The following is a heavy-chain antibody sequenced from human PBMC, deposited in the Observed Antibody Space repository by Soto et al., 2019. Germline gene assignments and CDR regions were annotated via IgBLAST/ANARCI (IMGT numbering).Heavy chain of an antibody. CDR2: IWYDGSNK. V-gene: IGHV3-33*01. CDR3: ARDDVDGPEHYYYGMDV. CDR1: GFTFSSYG. Sequence: PGGSLRLSCAASGFTFSSYGMHWVRQAPCKGLEWVAVIWYDGSNKYYADSVKGRFTISRDNSKNTLYLQMNSLRAEDTAVYYCARDDVDGPEHYYYGMDVWGQGTTVTVSS. J-gene: IGHJ6*02. D-gene: IGHD2-15*01.